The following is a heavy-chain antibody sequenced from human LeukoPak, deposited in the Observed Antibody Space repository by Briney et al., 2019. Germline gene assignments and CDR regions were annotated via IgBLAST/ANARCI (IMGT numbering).Heavy chain of an antibody. CDR1: AYTFTSYD. CDR2: MNPNSGNT. Sequence: GASVKVSCKASAYTFTSYDINWVRQATGQGLEWMRWMNPNSGNTGYAQKFQGRVTITRNTSISTAYMELSSLRSEDTAVYYCARGRAAAGSKGYYFDYWGQGTLVTVSS. J-gene: IGHJ4*02. D-gene: IGHD6-13*01. CDR3: ARGRAAAGSKGYYFDY. V-gene: IGHV1-8*03.